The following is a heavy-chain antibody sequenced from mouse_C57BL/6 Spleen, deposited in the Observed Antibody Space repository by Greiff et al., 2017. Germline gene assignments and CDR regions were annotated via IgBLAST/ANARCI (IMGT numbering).Heavy chain of an antibody. CDR2: IDPEPGGT. CDR3: TRPMVTSYYFDY. D-gene: IGHD2-2*01. J-gene: IGHJ2*01. Sequence: QVQLKESGAELVRPGASVTLSCKASGYTFTDYEMHWVKQTPVHGLEWIGAIDPEPGGTAYNQKFKGKAILTADKSSSTAYMELRSLTSEDSAVYYCTRPMVTSYYFDYWGQGTTLTVSS. V-gene: IGHV1-15*01. CDR1: GYTFTDYE.